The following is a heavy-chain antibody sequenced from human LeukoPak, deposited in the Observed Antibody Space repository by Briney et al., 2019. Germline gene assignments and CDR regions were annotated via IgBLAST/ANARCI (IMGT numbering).Heavy chain of an antibody. D-gene: IGHD2-2*03. J-gene: IGHJ3*02. CDR1: GYSISSGYY. V-gene: IGHV4-38-2*02. CDR2: IYHSGST. CDR3: ARTLGIVVVPAAINAFDI. Sequence: PSETLSLTCTVSGYSISSGYYWGWIRQPPGKGLEWIGSIYHSGSTYYNPSLKSRVTISVDTSKNQFSPKLSSVTAADTAVYYCARTLGIVVVPAAINAFDIWGQGTMVTVSS.